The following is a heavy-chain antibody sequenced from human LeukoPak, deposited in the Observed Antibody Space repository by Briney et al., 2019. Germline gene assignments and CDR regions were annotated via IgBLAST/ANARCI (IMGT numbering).Heavy chain of an antibody. CDR2: INPSSGST. CDR1: GYTFTSYY. D-gene: IGHD2-2*01. CDR3: ARESARRGVVPAANDY. J-gene: IGHJ4*02. Sequence: GASVKVSCKASGYTFTSYYMHWVRQAPGQGLEWMGIINPSSGSTSYAQKFQGRVTMTRDMSTSTVYMELSSLRSEDTAVYYCARESARRGVVPAANDYWGQGTLVTVSS. V-gene: IGHV1-46*01.